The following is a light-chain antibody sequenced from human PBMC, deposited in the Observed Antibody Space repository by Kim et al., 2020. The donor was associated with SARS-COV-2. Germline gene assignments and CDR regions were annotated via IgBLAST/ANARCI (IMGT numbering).Light chain of an antibody. CDR3: HSRDSSGNHRV. Sequence: AQGQTVRIKCQGASLRSYYASWYQQKQGQATILVIYNKHNRPSEIPDRFSGSSSGDTASLTTTGAQAEDEAEYFCHSRDSSGNHRVFGGGTKLTVL. V-gene: IGLV3-19*01. CDR2: NKH. J-gene: IGLJ3*02. CDR1: SLRSYY.